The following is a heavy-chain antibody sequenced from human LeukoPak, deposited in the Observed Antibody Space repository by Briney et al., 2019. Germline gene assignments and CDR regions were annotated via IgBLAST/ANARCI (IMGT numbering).Heavy chain of an antibody. V-gene: IGHV3-7*01. J-gene: IGHJ4*02. Sequence: GGSLRLSCAASGFTFSTYWMSWVRQAPGKGLEWVANIKQGGSDKFYVDSVKGRFTISRDNAKNSMYLQMSSLRAEDTAIYYCARVLPVASRDYWGQGTLVTVSS. CDR2: IKQGGSDK. CDR3: ARVLPVASRDY. D-gene: IGHD2-2*01. CDR1: GFTFSTYW.